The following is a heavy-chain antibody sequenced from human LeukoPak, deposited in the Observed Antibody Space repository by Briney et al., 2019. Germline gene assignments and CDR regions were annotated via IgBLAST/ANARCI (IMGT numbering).Heavy chain of an antibody. CDR3: ARDDDFFYRFDY. J-gene: IGHJ4*02. CDR2: SNPNSGGT. Sequence: ASVEVSCKASGYTFTGYYMHWVRQAPGQGLEWMGWSNPNSGGTNYAQKFQGRVTMTRDTSISTAYMELSRLRSDDTAVYYCARDDDFFYRFDYWGQGTLVTVSS. D-gene: IGHD2/OR15-2a*01. V-gene: IGHV1-2*02. CDR1: GYTFTGYY.